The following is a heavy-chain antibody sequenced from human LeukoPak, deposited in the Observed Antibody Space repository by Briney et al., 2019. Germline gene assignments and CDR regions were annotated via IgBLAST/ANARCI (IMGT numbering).Heavy chain of an antibody. CDR2: IYSGGST. CDR1: GLTVSSNY. CDR3: ARGGGGYYDSSGYYPDYFDY. D-gene: IGHD3-22*01. V-gene: IGHV3-53*01. J-gene: IGHJ4*02. Sequence: PGGSLRLSCAASGLTVSSNYMSWVRQAPGKGLEWVSVIYSGGSTYYADSVKGRFTISRDNSKNTLSLQMNSLRAEDTAVYYCARGGGGYYDSSGYYPDYFDYWGQGTLVTVSS.